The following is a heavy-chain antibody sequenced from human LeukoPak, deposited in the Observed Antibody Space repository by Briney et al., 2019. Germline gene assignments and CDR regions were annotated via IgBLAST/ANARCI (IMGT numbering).Heavy chain of an antibody. D-gene: IGHD2-8*01. CDR3: ACTSLGY. Sequence: SCKASGGTFSSYWMHWVRKAPGKGLVWVSRINSDESSTSYADSVKGRFTISRDNAKNTLYLQMNSLRAEDTAVYYCACTSLGYWGQGTLVTVSS. V-gene: IGHV3-74*01. CDR2: INSDESST. CDR1: GGTFSSYW. J-gene: IGHJ4*02.